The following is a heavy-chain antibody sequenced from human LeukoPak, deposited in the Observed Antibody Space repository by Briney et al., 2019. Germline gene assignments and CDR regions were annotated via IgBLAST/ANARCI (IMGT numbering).Heavy chain of an antibody. V-gene: IGHV3-48*03. Sequence: PGGSLRLSCAASGFTFSSYEMNWVRQAPGKGLEWVSYIASGGGANRFYSESVKGRFTISRDNAKNSLSLQLNSLRVEDTAVYYCARGHYDVLAASYKWTPDYWGQGTLVTVSS. D-gene: IGHD3-9*01. CDR1: GFTFSSYE. J-gene: IGHJ4*02. CDR2: IASGGGANR. CDR3: ARGHYDVLAASYKWTPDY.